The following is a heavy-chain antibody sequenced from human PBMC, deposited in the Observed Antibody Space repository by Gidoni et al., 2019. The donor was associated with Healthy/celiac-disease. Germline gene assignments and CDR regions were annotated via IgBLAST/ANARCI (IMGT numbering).Heavy chain of an antibody. J-gene: IGHJ5*02. CDR2: IKSKTDGGTT. V-gene: IGHV3-15*07. Sequence: EVQLVESGGGLVKPGGSLRLSCAASGFTFSNAWMNWVRQAPGKGLGCVGRIKSKTDGGTTDYAAPVKGRFTISRDYSKNTLYLQMNSLKTEDTAVYYCTTDYRSTDYDWFDPWGQGTLVTVSS. CDR1: GFTFSNAW. D-gene: IGHD2-2*01. CDR3: TTDYRSTDYDWFDP.